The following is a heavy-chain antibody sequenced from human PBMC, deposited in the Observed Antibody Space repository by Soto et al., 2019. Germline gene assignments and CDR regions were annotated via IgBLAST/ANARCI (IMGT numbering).Heavy chain of an antibody. CDR1: GGTFSSYA. J-gene: IGHJ3*02. Sequence: RASVKVSCKASGGTFSSYAISWVRQAPGQGLEWMGGIIPIFGTANYAQKFQGRVTITADESTSTAYMELSSLRSEDTAVYYCATGIVVVTAIDAFDIWGQGTMVTVSS. CDR2: IIPIFGTA. D-gene: IGHD2-21*02. CDR3: ATGIVVVTAIDAFDI. V-gene: IGHV1-69*13.